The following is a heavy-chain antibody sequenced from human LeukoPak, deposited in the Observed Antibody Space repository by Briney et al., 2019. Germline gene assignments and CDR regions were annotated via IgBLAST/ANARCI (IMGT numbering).Heavy chain of an antibody. D-gene: IGHD3-16*02. J-gene: IGHJ3*02. V-gene: IGHV3-23*01. CDR2: TDGGGAGT. CDR3: AKERRGENVWGSYRDAFDM. Sequence: PGGSLRLSCEASGFTFSTYAMTWVRQAPGKGLEWVSSTDGGGAGTHYADSVKGRFTISRDNSRNTLYLQMNSLRAEDAAVYYCAKERRGENVWGSYRDAFDMWGQGTMVTVSS. CDR1: GFTFSTYA.